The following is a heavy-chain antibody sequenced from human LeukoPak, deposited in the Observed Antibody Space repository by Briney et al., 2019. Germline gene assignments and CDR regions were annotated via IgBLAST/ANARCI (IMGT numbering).Heavy chain of an antibody. V-gene: IGHV3-23*01. J-gene: IGHJ6*02. CDR1: GFTFSSYW. Sequence: GGSLRLSCAASGFTFSSYWMHWVRQAPGKGLEWVSAISGSDGSTYYADSVKGRFTISRDNSKNTLSLQMNSLSAEDTAVYYCAKGYYGSGSYQYYYYGMDVWGQGTTVTVSS. CDR2: ISGSDGST. D-gene: IGHD3-10*01. CDR3: AKGYYGSGSYQYYYYGMDV.